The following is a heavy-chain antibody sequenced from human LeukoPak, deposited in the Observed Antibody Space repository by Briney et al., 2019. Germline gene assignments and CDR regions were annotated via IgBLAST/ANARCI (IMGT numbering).Heavy chain of an antibody. J-gene: IGHJ4*02. CDR2: ISSSTSRI. V-gene: IGHV3-48*02. Sequence: GGSLRLSCGASGFTFNSYSMNWVRQAPGKGLEWVSYISSSTSRIYYADSVKGRFTISRDSARRSLFLQMNSLRDEDTAVFYCARDIHWAFDYWGQGTLVTVSS. CDR3: ARDIHWAFDY. D-gene: IGHD7-27*01. CDR1: GFTFNSYS.